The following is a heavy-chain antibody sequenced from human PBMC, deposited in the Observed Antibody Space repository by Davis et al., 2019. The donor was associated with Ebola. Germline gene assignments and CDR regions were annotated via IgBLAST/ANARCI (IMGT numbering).Heavy chain of an antibody. CDR1: GGFVSSGGYS. D-gene: IGHD6-13*01. CDR3: ARSGIAAAIDF. Sequence: MPSETLSLTCAVSGGFVSSGGYSWSWIRQPPGKGLEWIGYYYYTGSTYYSPSLKSRVTISVDTSKNQFSLRLTSVTAADTAVYYCARSGIAAAIDFWGQGTLVTVSS. V-gene: IGHV4-30-4*07. CDR2: YYYTGST. J-gene: IGHJ4*02.